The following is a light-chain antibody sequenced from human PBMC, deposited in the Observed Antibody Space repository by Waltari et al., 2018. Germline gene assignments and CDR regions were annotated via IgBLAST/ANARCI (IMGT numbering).Light chain of an antibody. V-gene: IGKV4-1*01. CDR3: QQYYSTPRT. J-gene: IGKJ1*01. CDR1: QSVLYSSKNKNY. CDR2: WAS. Sequence: DIVMTQSPDSLAVSLGERATINCKSSQSVLYSSKNKNYLAWYQQKPGQPPKLLIYWASTRESGVPERFSGSGSGTDFTLTISSLQAEDVAVYYCQQYYSTPRTFGQGTKVEIK.